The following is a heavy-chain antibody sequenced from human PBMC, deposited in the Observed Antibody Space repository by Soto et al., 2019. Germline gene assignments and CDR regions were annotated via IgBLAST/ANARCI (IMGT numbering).Heavy chain of an antibody. Sequence: ASVKVSCKASGYTFTSYAMHWVRQAPGQRLEWMGWINAGNGNTKYSQKFQGRVTITRDTSASTAYMELSSLRSEDTAVYYCASDFWSGYPYYYYYGMEVWGQGTTVTVS. J-gene: IGHJ6*02. CDR2: INAGNGNT. D-gene: IGHD3-3*01. CDR3: ASDFWSGYPYYYYYGMEV. V-gene: IGHV1-3*01. CDR1: GYTFTSYA.